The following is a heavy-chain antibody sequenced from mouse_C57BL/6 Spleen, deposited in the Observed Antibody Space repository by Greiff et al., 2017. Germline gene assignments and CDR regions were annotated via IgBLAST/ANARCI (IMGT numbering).Heavy chain of an antibody. CDR3: TRDGIYYYGSSRAWFAY. V-gene: IGHV1-15*01. CDR2: IDPETGGT. J-gene: IGHJ3*01. D-gene: IGHD1-1*01. CDR1: GYTFTDYE. Sequence: QVQLKQSGAELVRPGASVTLSCKASGYTFTDYEMHWVKQTPVHGLEWIGAIDPETGGTAYNQKFKGKAILTADKSSSTAYMELRSLTSEDSAVYYCTRDGIYYYGSSRAWFAYWGQGTLVTVSA.